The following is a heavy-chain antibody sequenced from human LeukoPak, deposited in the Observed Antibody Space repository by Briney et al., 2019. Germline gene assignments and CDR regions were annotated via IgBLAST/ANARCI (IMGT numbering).Heavy chain of an antibody. CDR2: ISSSSSYI. CDR3: ASGRYCSGGSCYMDY. CDR1: GFTFSSYS. D-gene: IGHD2-15*01. J-gene: IGHJ4*02. Sequence: GGSLRLSCAASGFTFSSYSMKWVRQAPGKGLEWVSSISSSSSYIYYADSVKGRFTISRDNAKNSLYLQMNSLRAEDTAVYYCASGRYCSGGSCYMDYWGQGTLVTVSS. V-gene: IGHV3-21*01.